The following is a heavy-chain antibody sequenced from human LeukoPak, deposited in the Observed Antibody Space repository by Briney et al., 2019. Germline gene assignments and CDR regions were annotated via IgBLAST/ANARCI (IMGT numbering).Heavy chain of an antibody. CDR2: ITSSNTI. CDR1: GFTFSSYS. J-gene: IGHJ4*02. V-gene: IGHV3-48*02. D-gene: IGHD1-7*01. CDR3: ARFLRNYWYSDY. Sequence: GGSLRLSCAASGFTFSSYSMNWVRQAPGKGQEWISQITSSNTIYYADSVKGRFTISRDNDMNSLYLQMNSLTDEDTAMYYCARFLRNYWYSDYWGQGTLVTVSS.